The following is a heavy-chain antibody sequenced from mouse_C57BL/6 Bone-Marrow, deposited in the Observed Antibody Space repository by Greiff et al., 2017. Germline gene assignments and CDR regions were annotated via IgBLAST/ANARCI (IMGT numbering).Heavy chain of an antibody. D-gene: IGHD2-3*01. CDR1: GFSLTSYG. V-gene: IGHV2-2*01. CDR3: AGDGYRYCDG. CDR2: IWSGGST. Sequence: VQLKESGPGLVQPSQSLSITCTVSGFSLTSYGVHWVRPSPGKGLEWLGVIWSGGSTDYNAALISRLSISQDNSKSPVFFRMNSLQADDTARYYGAGDGYRYCDGWGQGTTLTVSS. J-gene: IGHJ2*01.